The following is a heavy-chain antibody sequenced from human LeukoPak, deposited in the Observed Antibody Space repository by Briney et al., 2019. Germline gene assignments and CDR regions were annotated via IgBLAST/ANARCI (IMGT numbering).Heavy chain of an antibody. J-gene: IGHJ4*02. CDR3: ARVQTYSSGWYGDYFGY. Sequence: GGSLRLSCAASGFTFSSYSMNWVRQAPGKGLEWVSSISSSSSYIYYADSVKGRFTISRDNAKNSLYLQMNSLRAEDTAVYYCARVQTYSSGWYGDYFGYWGQGTLVTVSS. CDR1: GFTFSSYS. V-gene: IGHV3-21*01. CDR2: ISSSSSYI. D-gene: IGHD6-13*01.